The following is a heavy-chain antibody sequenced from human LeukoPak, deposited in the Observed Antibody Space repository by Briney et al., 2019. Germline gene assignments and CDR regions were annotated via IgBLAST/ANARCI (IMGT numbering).Heavy chain of an antibody. D-gene: IGHD3-10*01. CDR1: GFTFSSYS. CDR2: ISSSGSYI. CDR3: AREHNGAGTYCDY. Sequence: GGSLRLSCAASGFTFSSYSMNWVRQAPGKGLEWVSSISSSGSYIYYADSVKGRFTISRDNAKNSLYMQMNSLRAEDTAVYYCAREHNGAGTYCDYWGQGTLVTVSS. J-gene: IGHJ4*02. V-gene: IGHV3-21*01.